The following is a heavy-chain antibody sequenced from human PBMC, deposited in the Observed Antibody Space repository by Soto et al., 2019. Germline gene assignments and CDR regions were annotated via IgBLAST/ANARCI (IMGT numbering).Heavy chain of an antibody. V-gene: IGHV6-1*01. D-gene: IGHD3-3*01. CDR3: ARDLLRFLEWPNWFDP. Sequence: PSQTLSLTCAISGDSVSSNSAAWNWIRQSPSRGLEWLGRTYYRSKWYNDYAVSLKSRITINPDTSKNQFSLQLNSVTPEDTAVYYCARDLLRFLEWPNWFDPWGQGTLVTVSS. J-gene: IGHJ5*02. CDR1: GDSVSSNSAA. CDR2: TYYRSKWYN.